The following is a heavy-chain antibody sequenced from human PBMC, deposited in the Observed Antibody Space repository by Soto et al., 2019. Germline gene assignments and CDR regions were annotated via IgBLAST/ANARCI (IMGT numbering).Heavy chain of an antibody. Sequence: QVPLVQSGAEVKKPGASVKVSCKASGYTFTSYDINWVRQATGQGLEWMGWMNPNSGNTGYAQKFQGRVTMTRNTSISTAYMELSSLRSEDTAVYYCARGGYCTNGVCYTYNWFDPWGQGTLVTVSS. V-gene: IGHV1-8*01. J-gene: IGHJ5*02. CDR1: GYTFTSYD. CDR2: MNPNSGNT. CDR3: ARGGYCTNGVCYTYNWFDP. D-gene: IGHD2-8*01.